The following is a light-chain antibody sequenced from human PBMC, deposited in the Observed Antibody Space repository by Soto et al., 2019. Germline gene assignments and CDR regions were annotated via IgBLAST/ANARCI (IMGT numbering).Light chain of an antibody. Sequence: EIVLTHSPGTLSLSPGEIATLSCRASQSVSNNYLAWYQQKPVQAPRLLIYGASNRATGIPDRFSGSGSGTEFTLTISSLQSEDFAVYYCQQYSIWRTFGQGTKVDIK. CDR2: GAS. CDR1: QSVSNNY. CDR3: QQYSIWRT. V-gene: IGKV3-20*01. J-gene: IGKJ1*01.